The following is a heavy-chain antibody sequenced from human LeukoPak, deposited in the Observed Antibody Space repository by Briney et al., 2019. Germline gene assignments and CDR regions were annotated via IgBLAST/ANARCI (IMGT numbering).Heavy chain of an antibody. V-gene: IGHV1-24*01. J-gene: IGHJ5*02. Sequence: ASVKVSCKVSGYTLTELSMHWVRQAPGKGLEWMGGFDPEDGETIYAQKFQGRVTMTKDTSTDTAYMELSSLRSEDTAVYYCATAPVVPAAKKNNWSDPWGQGTLVTVSS. D-gene: IGHD2-2*01. CDR3: ATAPVVPAAKKNNWSDP. CDR2: FDPEDGET. CDR1: GYTLTELS.